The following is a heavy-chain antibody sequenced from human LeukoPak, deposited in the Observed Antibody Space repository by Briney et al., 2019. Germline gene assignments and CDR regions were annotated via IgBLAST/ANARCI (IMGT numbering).Heavy chain of an antibody. J-gene: IGHJ2*01. CDR1: GFTFSSYA. CDR2: ISSNGGGP. V-gene: IGHV3-64D*06. D-gene: IGHD6-19*01. CDR3: VRQLAVPGPGYFDL. Sequence: GGALRLSCSASGFTFSSYAMHWVRQASGKGLEYVSAISSNGGGPYYADSVKGRFTISRDNSKNTLYLQMSSLRAEDTAVYYCVRQLAVPGPGYFDLWGRGTLVTVSS.